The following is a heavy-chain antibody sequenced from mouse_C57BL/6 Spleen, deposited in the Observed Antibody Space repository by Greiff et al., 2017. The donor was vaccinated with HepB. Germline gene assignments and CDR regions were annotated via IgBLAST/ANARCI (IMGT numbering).Heavy chain of an antibody. D-gene: IGHD1-1*01. CDR1: GYSITSDY. Sequence: EVMLVESGPGLAKPSQTLSLTCSVTGYSITSDYWNWIRKFPGNKLEYMGYISYSCSTYYNPSLKSRISITRDTSKNQYYLQLNSVTTEDTATYYCARGTTVVNWYFDVWGTGTTVTVSS. V-gene: IGHV3-8*01. CDR3: ARGTTVVNWYFDV. CDR2: ISYSCST. J-gene: IGHJ1*03.